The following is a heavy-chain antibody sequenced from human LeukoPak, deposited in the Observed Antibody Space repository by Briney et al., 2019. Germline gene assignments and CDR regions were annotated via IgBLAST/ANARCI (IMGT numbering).Heavy chain of an antibody. CDR2: ISAYNGNT. CDR3: ARGPPYSSSSLDSGY. V-gene: IGHV1-18*01. CDR1: GYTFTSYG. Sequence: GASVKVSCKASGYTFTSYGISWVRQAPGQGLEWMGWISAYNGNTNYAQKLQGRVTMTTDTSTSTAYMELRSLRSDDTAVYYCARGPPYSSSSLDSGYWGQGTLVTVSS. J-gene: IGHJ4*02. D-gene: IGHD6-6*01.